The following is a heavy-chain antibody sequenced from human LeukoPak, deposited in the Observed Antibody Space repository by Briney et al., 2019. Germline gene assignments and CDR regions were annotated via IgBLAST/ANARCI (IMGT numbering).Heavy chain of an antibody. D-gene: IGHD6-19*01. CDR3: ARFWGSSGWVDY. CDR1: GGSISSSSYY. J-gene: IGHJ4*02. V-gene: IGHV4-61*05. Sequence: SETLSLTCTVSGGSISSSSYYWSRIRQPPGKGLEWIGYIYYSGSTNYNPSLKSRVTISVDTSKNQFSLKLSSVTAADTAVYYCARFWGSSGWVDYWGQGTLVTVSS. CDR2: IYYSGST.